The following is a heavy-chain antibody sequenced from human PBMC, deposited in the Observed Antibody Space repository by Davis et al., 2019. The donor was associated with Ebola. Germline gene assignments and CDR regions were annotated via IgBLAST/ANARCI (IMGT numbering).Heavy chain of an antibody. CDR1: GGSFSGYY. CDR3: ALRITIFRNWFDP. V-gene: IGHV4-34*01. D-gene: IGHD3-3*01. Sequence: SQTLSLTCAVYGGSFSGYYWSWIRQPPGKGLEWIGEINHSGSTNYNPSLKSRVTISEDTSKNQFSLKLSSVTAADTAVYYCALRITIFRNWFDPWGQGTLVTVSS. CDR2: INHSGST. J-gene: IGHJ5*02.